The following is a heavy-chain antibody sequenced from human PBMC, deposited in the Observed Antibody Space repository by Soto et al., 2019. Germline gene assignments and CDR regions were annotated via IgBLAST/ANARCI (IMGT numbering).Heavy chain of an antibody. J-gene: IGHJ4*02. CDR1: GGSISSSSYY. V-gene: IGHV4-39*01. CDR2: IYYSGST. CDR3: ARLSFWGSSSWYYFDY. Sequence: QLQLQESGPGLVKPSETLSLTCTVSGGSISSSSYYWGWIRQPPGKGLEWIGRIYYSGSTYYNPSLKSRVTISVDTSKNQFSLKLSSVTAADTAVYYCARLSFWGSSSWYYFDYWGQGTLVTVSS. D-gene: IGHD6-13*01.